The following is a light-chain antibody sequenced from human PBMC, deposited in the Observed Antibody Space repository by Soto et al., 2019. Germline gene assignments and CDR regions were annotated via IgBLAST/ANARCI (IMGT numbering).Light chain of an antibody. J-gene: IGKJ4*01. CDR1: QSLSRNH. CDR2: GAS. V-gene: IGKV3-20*01. CDR3: QQYDTSPKLT. Sequence: DIVLTQSPGTLSLSPGERATLSCRASQSLSRNHLAWYQQKPGQAPRLLIFGASNRATGIPDRFSGSGSGTDFTLTISRLEPEDFAFYYCQQYDTSPKLTFGGRTKVEIK.